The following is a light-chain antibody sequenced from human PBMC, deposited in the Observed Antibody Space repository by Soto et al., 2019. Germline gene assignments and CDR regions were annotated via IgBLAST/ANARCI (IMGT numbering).Light chain of an antibody. J-gene: IGKJ1*01. CDR2: GAS. V-gene: IGKV3-20*01. CDR1: QSVSSY. Sequence: EIVLTQSPATLSLSPGERATLSCRASQSVSSYLAWYQHKPGQAPRLLIYGASTRATGIPDRFSGSGSGTDFTLTIARLEPGDFAVYYCQQYGNSPQTFGQGTKVDIK. CDR3: QQYGNSPQT.